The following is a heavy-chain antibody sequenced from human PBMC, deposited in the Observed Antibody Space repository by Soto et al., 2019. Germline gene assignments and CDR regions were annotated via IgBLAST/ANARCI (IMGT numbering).Heavy chain of an antibody. CDR1: GFTVSSNY. CDR3: ARAGGYCSSSSCYYFDY. CDR2: IYDIGTT. D-gene: IGHD2-2*01. Sequence: EVQLVETGGGLVQPGGSLRLSCAASGFTVSSNYMTWVRQAPGKGLEWVSIIYDIGTTYYADSVKGRFTISRDNSKNTLYLQMNCLRAEDTAVYYCARAGGYCSSSSCYYFDYWGQGNLVTVSS. V-gene: IGHV3-53*02. J-gene: IGHJ4*02.